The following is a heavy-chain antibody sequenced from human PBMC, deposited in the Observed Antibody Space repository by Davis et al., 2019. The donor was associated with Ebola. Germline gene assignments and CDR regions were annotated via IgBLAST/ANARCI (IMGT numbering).Heavy chain of an antibody. Sequence: GESLKTSCAASGFNFSSYGMHWVRQAPGKGLEWVAVISYDGSNKYYADSVKGRFTISRDNSKNTLYLQMNSLRAEDTAVYYCAKDQAVAGTSYYYYGMDVWGQGTTVTVSS. V-gene: IGHV3-30*18. CDR1: GFNFSSYG. CDR3: AKDQAVAGTSYYYYGMDV. CDR2: ISYDGSNK. J-gene: IGHJ6*02. D-gene: IGHD6-19*01.